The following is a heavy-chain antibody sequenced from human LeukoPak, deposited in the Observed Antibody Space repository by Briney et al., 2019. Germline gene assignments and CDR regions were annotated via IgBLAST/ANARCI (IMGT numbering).Heavy chain of an antibody. CDR3: ARDYKYAFDN. CDR1: GFTFSDYS. Sequence: GGSLRLSCAASGFTFSDYSMNWVRQAPGKGLEWISYIGIDSGNTDYADSVKGRFTISGDKAKNSLYLQMNSLRVEDMAVYYCARDYKYAFDNWGQGTLVTVSS. J-gene: IGHJ4*02. V-gene: IGHV3-48*01. CDR2: IGIDSGNT. D-gene: IGHD5-24*01.